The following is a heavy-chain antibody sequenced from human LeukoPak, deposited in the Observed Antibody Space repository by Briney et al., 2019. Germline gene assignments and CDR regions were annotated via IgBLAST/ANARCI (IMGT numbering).Heavy chain of an antibody. V-gene: IGHV3-7*01. CDR2: IKEDGSET. CDR1: GFTFSNYW. CDR3: ARDLTYYHDSSGYYYDAFDI. Sequence: GGSLRLSCAASGFTFSNYWMTWVRQAPGKGLEWVANIKEDGSETYCVDSVKGRFTISRDNARNSLFLQMNSLRAEDTAVYHCARDLTYYHDSSGYYYDAFDIWGQGTMVAASS. J-gene: IGHJ3*02. D-gene: IGHD3-22*01.